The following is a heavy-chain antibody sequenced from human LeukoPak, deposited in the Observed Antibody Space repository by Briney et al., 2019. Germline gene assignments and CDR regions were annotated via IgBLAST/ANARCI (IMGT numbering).Heavy chain of an antibody. V-gene: IGHV1-8*01. CDR3: ARDGGKDIVVVPAADNWFDP. D-gene: IGHD2-2*01. J-gene: IGHJ5*02. CDR1: GYKLTSD. CDR2: MNHDSGNA. Sequence: ASVTVSCKASGYKLTSDINWMRQAPGQGLEWMGWMNHDSGNAEYAQKFQGRVTMTRDNSISTAYMELRSLRSEDTAVYYCARDGGKDIVVVPAADNWFDPWGQGTLVTVSS.